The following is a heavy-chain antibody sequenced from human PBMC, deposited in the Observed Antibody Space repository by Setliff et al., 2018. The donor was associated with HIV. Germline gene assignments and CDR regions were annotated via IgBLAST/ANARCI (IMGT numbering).Heavy chain of an antibody. CDR3: ARGGSREPGGYYYYMDV. V-gene: IGHV4-39*07. CDR1: GGSISRSSYY. J-gene: IGHJ6*03. D-gene: IGHD1-26*01. Sequence: PSETLSLTCSVSGGSISRSSYYWGWIRQPPGKGMEWIGSIYYGGNTYYNPSLKSRVTISVDTSKNQFSLKLSSVTAADTAVYYCARGGSREPGGYYYYMDVWGKGTTVTVS. CDR2: IYYGGNT.